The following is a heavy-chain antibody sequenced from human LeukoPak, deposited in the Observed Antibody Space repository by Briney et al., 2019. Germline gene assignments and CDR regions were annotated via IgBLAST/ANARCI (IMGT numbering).Heavy chain of an antibody. D-gene: IGHD5-24*01. CDR2: IIPIFGTA. CDR1: GGTFSSYA. CDR3: ARMAEAQGDYYYYMDV. Sequence: VASVKVSCKASGGTFSSYATSWVRQAPGQGLEGMGGIIPIFGTANYAKKLQGRATITADESTSTAYMEMSSLRSEDTAVYYCARMAEAQGDYYYYMDVWGKGTTVTVSS. V-gene: IGHV1-69*13. J-gene: IGHJ6*03.